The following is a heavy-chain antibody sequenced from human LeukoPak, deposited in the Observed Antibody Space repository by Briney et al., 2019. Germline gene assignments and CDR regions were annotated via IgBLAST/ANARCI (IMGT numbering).Heavy chain of an antibody. CDR3: TTAPVIAVAGTFPRFDY. CDR2: IKSKTDGGTT. CDR1: GFTFSNAW. J-gene: IGHJ4*02. V-gene: IGHV3-15*01. Sequence: GGSLRLSCAASGFTFSNAWMSWVRQAPGKGLEWVGRIKSKTDGGTTDYAAPVKGRFTISRDDSKNTLYLQMNSLKTEDTAVYYCTTAPVIAVAGTFPRFDYWGQGTLVTVSS. D-gene: IGHD6-19*01.